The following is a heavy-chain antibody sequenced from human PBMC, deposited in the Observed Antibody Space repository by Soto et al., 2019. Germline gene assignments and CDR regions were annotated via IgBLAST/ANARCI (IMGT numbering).Heavy chain of an antibody. CDR2: ISGYNGNT. CDR1: GYSFTTYG. V-gene: IGHV1-18*01. J-gene: IGHJ6*02. CDR3: AREGPAPYYYYGMDV. Sequence: QVQLVQSRGEVKKPGASVKVSCKTSGYSFTTYGISWVRQAPAQGLEWMGWISGYNGNTNYAQKLQGRVTMTTDTSTSTAYMELRSLRSDDTAVYYCAREGPAPYYYYGMDVWGQGSTVTVSS.